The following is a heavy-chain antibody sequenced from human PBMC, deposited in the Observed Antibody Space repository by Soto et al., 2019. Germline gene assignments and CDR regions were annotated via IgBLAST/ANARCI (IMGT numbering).Heavy chain of an antibody. D-gene: IGHD3-9*01. J-gene: IGHJ4*02. CDR1: GFTFSNYW. V-gene: IGHV3-74*01. Sequence: EVQLVESGGGLVQPGGSLRLSCAASGFTFSNYWMHWVRLPPGKGLLWVSRINIGGSAANYAGSVEGRFTVSRDDAKNTLSLQMNSLRDDDTAVYYCVRGTTDWYGIDYWGQGAPVTVSS. CDR3: VRGTTDWYGIDY. CDR2: INIGGSAA.